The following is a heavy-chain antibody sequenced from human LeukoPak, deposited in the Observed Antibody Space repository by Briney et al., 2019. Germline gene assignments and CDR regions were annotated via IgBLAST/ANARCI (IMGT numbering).Heavy chain of an antibody. D-gene: IGHD1-1*01. CDR2: INPNSGGT. CDR1: GYTFTDNY. Sequence: ASVKVSCKTSGYTFTDNYMHWVRQTPGQGLEWMGWINPNSGGTNYAQKFQGRVTMTRDTSISTAYMELSRLRSDDTAVYYCARDYLQLERGFDYWGQGTLVTVSS. J-gene: IGHJ4*02. V-gene: IGHV1-2*02. CDR3: ARDYLQLERGFDY.